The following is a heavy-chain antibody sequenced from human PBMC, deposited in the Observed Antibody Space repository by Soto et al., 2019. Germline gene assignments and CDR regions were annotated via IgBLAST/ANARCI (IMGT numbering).Heavy chain of an antibody. V-gene: IGHV3-48*01. CDR1: GFTFSSYS. Sequence: EVQLVESGGGLVQPGGSLRLSCAASGFTFSSYSMNWVRQAPGKGLEWVSYISSSSSTIYYADSVKGRFTISTDNAKNSLYLLLTSLIGDDTAADHCASDSYCYSPPYVDHQGDGSLVTDSS. D-gene: IGHD5-18*01. CDR2: ISSSSSTI. J-gene: IGHJ4*01. CDR3: ASDSYCYSPPYVDH.